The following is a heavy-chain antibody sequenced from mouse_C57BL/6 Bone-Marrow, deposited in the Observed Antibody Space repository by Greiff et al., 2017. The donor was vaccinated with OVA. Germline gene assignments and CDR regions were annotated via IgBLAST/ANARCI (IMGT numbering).Heavy chain of an antibody. J-gene: IGHJ1*03. Sequence: QVQLQQSGPELVKPGASVKLSCKASSYTFTSYDINWVKQRPGQGLEWIGWIYPRDGSTKYNEKFKGKATLTVDTSSSTAYMELHSLTSEDSAVYFCASLITTVVAEYFDVWGTGTTVTVSS. CDR1: SYTFTSYD. D-gene: IGHD1-1*01. CDR3: ASLITTVVAEYFDV. V-gene: IGHV1-85*01. CDR2: IYPRDGST.